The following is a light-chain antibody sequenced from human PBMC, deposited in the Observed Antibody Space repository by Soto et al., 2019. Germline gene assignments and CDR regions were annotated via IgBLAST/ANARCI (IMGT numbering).Light chain of an antibody. V-gene: IGKV3-20*01. Sequence: EFVLTQSPGTLSLSPGERATLSCRASQTVRNNYLAWYQQEPGQAPRLLIYAASSRAAGIPDRFSGSGSGTDFTLTISRLEPEDFAVYYCQQYASSPSTVGQGTKVDSK. J-gene: IGKJ1*01. CDR1: QTVRNNY. CDR2: AAS. CDR3: QQYASSPST.